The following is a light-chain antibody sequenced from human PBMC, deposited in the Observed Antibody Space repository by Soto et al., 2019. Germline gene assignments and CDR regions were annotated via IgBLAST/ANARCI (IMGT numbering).Light chain of an antibody. Sequence: QSVLTQPASVSGSPGQSITISCAGTSGDIGRYNYVSWYQQHPGKAPKVLIYEVSKRPSGVSNRFSGSKSANTASLTISGLQAEDEADYYCNSYTGSTTWVFGGGTQLTVL. CDR1: SGDIGRYNY. CDR2: EVS. J-gene: IGLJ3*02. CDR3: NSYTGSTTWV. V-gene: IGLV2-14*01.